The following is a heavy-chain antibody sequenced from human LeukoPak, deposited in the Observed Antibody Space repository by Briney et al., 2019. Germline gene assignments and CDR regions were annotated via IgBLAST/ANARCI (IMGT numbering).Heavy chain of an antibody. V-gene: IGHV3-7*04. J-gene: IGHJ5*02. CDR3: ARARWRSFDWIFGWFDP. CDR2: IKQDGSEK. D-gene: IGHD3-9*01. CDR1: GFTFSSYW. Sequence: PGGSLRLSCAASGFTFSSYWMSWVRQAPGKGLEWVANIKQDGSEKYYVDSVKGRFTISRDNAKNSLYLQMNSLRAEDTAVYYCARARWRSFDWIFGWFDPWGQGTLVTVSS.